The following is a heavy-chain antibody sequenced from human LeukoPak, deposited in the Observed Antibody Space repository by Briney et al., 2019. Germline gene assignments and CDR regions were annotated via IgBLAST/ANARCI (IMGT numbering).Heavy chain of an antibody. CDR2: IIPIFGTA. CDR3: ARTLDDYDPYYMDV. V-gene: IGHV1-69*01. CDR1: GGTFSSYA. J-gene: IGHJ6*03. D-gene: IGHD4-17*01. Sequence: GSSVKVSCKASGGTFSSYAISWVRQAPGQGLEWMGGIIPIFGTANYAQKFQGRVTITADESTSTDYMELSSLRSDDTAVYYCARTLDDYDPYYMDVWGKGTTVTVSS.